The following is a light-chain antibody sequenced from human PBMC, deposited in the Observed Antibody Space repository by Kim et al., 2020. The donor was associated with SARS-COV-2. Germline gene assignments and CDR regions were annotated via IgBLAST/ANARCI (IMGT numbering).Light chain of an antibody. V-gene: IGLV3-1*01. CDR3: QAWDSSTVV. Sequence: VSPGQTASITCSGDKLGDKYACWYQQKPGQSPVLVLYQDSRRPSGIPERFSGSNSGNTATLTISGTQAMDEADYYCQAWDSSTVVFGGGTQLTVL. CDR2: QDS. CDR1: KLGDKY. J-gene: IGLJ2*01.